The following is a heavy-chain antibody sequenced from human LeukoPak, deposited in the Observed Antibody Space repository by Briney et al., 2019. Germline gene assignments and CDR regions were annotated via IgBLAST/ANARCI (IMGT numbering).Heavy chain of an antibody. CDR2: IYYSGST. Sequence: KPSETLSLTCTVSGGSISSYYWSWIRQPPGKGLEWIGYIYYSGSTNYNPSLKSRVTISVDTSKNQFSLKLSSVTAADTAVYYCAIAPYTEPGIAGVDYWGQGTLVTVSS. CDR3: AIAPYTEPGIAGVDY. V-gene: IGHV4-59*01. J-gene: IGHJ4*02. CDR1: GGSISSYY. D-gene: IGHD6-13*01.